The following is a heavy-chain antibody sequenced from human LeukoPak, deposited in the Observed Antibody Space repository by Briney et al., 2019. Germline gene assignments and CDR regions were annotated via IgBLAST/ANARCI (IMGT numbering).Heavy chain of an antibody. D-gene: IGHD1-26*01. J-gene: IGHJ6*03. Sequence: PSETLPLTCIVSGCIISSYYWRWIRQPAGKELDGIGRIYTSGSTNYTPSLKSRVTISVDKSKNQFSLKLSSVTAADTAVYYCARANSGSYSPYYYYYMDVWGKGTTVTVSS. CDR2: IYTSGST. CDR3: ARANSGSYSPYYYYYMDV. CDR1: GCIISSYY. V-gene: IGHV4-4*07.